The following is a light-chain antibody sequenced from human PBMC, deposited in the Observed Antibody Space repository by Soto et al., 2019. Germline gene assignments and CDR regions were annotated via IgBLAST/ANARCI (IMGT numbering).Light chain of an antibody. V-gene: IGKV4-1*01. J-gene: IGKJ1*01. CDR2: WAS. CDR1: QSVLYSSNNKNY. CDR3: QQYYSTPWT. Sequence: DIVMTDSTDSLDVSVGERATIHCKSSQSVLYSSNNKNYLAWYQQKPGQPPKLLIYWASTRESGVPDRFSGSGSGTDFTLTISSLQAEDVAVYYCQQYYSTPWTFGQGTKVDIK.